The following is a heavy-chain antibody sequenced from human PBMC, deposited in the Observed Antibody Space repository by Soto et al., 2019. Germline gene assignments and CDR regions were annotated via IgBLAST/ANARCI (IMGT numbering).Heavy chain of an antibody. Sequence: GGSLSLSCAASGFTFSSYAMSWVRQAPGKGLEWVSAISGSGGSTYYADSVKGRFTISRDNSKNTLYLQMNSLRAEDTAVYYCAKGKSAQSNSPFDYWGQGTLVTVSS. CDR2: ISGSGGST. V-gene: IGHV3-23*01. CDR3: AKGKSAQSNSPFDY. CDR1: GFTFSSYA. J-gene: IGHJ4*02. D-gene: IGHD1-1*01.